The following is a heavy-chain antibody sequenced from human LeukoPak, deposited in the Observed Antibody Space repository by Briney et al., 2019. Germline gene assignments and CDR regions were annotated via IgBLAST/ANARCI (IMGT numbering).Heavy chain of an antibody. Sequence: GGSLRLSCAASGFTFSSYGMHWVRQAPGKGLEWVAVISYDGSNKYYADSVKGRFTISRDNSKNTLYLQMNSLRAEETAGYYCAKDLYYDSGGFYIGYFDYWGQGTLVTVFS. V-gene: IGHV3-30*18. D-gene: IGHD3-22*01. J-gene: IGHJ4*02. CDR1: GFTFSSYG. CDR2: ISYDGSNK. CDR3: AKDLYYDSGGFYIGYFDY.